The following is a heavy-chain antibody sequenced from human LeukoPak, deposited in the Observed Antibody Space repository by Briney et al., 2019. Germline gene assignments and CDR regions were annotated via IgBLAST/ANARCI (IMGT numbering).Heavy chain of an antibody. CDR2: INIGGTNT. J-gene: IGHJ5*02. Sequence: KPGGSLRLYCAASGLTFGDYYMSWIRQAPGKGLEWLSYINIGGTNTHYADSVKGRFTISRDNAKKSLYLEMTNLRAEDTAVYYCATDGAGFDTWGQGVLVTVSS. V-gene: IGHV3-11*01. CDR1: GLTFGDYY. CDR3: ATDGAGFDT.